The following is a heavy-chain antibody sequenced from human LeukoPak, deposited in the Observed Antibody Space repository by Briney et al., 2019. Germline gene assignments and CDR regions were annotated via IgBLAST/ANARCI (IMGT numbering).Heavy chain of an antibody. CDR1: GFTCSIYA. V-gene: IGHV3-23*01. D-gene: IGHD3-22*01. Sequence: GGSLRLSCAASGFTCSIYAMSWVRQAPGKGLQWVSSITSSGDGTYYADSVKGRFTISRDNSENTLYLQMNSLRDEDTAVYFCAKDRPNYYGSNGHYYRRDGDYWGQGTLVTVSS. J-gene: IGHJ4*02. CDR3: AKDRPNYYGSNGHYYRRDGDY. CDR2: ITSSGDGT.